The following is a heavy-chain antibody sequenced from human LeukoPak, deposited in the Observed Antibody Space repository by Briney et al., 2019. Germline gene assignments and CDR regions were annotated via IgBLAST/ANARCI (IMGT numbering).Heavy chain of an antibody. J-gene: IGHJ4*02. Sequence: SETLSLTCTVSGGSISSYSWSWIRQPPGKGLEWIGYISDSGSTKYNPSLKSRVTISVDASKNQFSLKLSSVTAADTAVYYCARSAFLVTAPGLYYFDYWGQGTLVAVSS. CDR2: ISDSGST. V-gene: IGHV4-59*01. CDR1: GGSISSYS. D-gene: IGHD6-13*01. CDR3: ARSAFLVTAPGLYYFDY.